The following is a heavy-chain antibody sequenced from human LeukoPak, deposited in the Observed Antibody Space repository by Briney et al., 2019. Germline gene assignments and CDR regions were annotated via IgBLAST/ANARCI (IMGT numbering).Heavy chain of an antibody. CDR1: GFTFSGSA. D-gene: IGHD2-21*02. CDR3: TRHICGGDCFRDY. J-gene: IGHJ4*02. V-gene: IGHV3-73*01. CDR2: IRSKANSYAT. Sequence: GGSLKLSCAASGFTFSGSAMHWVRQASGKGLEWVGRIRSKANSYATAYAASVKGRFTISRDDSKNTAYLQMNSLKTEDTAEYYCTRHICGGDCFRDYWGQGTLVTVSS.